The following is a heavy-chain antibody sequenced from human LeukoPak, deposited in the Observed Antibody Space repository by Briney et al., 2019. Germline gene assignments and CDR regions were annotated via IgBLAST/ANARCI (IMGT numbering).Heavy chain of an antibody. D-gene: IGHD2-15*01. CDR1: GGTFSSYA. J-gene: IGHJ3*02. V-gene: IGHV1-69*01. Sequence: SVKVSCKASGGTFSSYAISWVRQAPGQGLEWMGGIIPIFGTANYAQKFQGRVTITADESMSTAYMELSSLRSEDTAVYYCARGYSRMDAFDIWGQGTMVTVSS. CDR3: ARGYSRMDAFDI. CDR2: IIPIFGTA.